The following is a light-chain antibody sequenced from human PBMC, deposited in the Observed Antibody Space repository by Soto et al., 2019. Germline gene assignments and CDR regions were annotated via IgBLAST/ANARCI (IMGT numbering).Light chain of an antibody. CDR3: CSYAGGSTLYV. J-gene: IGLJ1*01. CDR1: SSDVGSYNA. Sequence: QSVLTQPASVSGSPGQSITISCTGTSSDVGSYNAVSWYQQHPGKAPKLIIFEDNKRPSGVSNRFSASKSGNTASLTISGLQAEDEADYYCCSYAGGSTLYVFGIGTKLTVL. CDR2: EDN. V-gene: IGLV2-23*01.